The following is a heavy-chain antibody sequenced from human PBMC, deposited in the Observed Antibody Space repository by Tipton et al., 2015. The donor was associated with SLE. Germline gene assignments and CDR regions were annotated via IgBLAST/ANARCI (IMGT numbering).Heavy chain of an antibody. CDR1: GFTFSSYW. V-gene: IGHV3-7*01. D-gene: IGHD6-13*01. CDR2: IKQDGSEK. J-gene: IGHJ4*02. CDR3: ASSGIAAAGRFDY. Sequence: GSLRLSCAASGFTFSSYWMSWVRQAPGKGLEWVANIKQDGSEKYYVDSVKGRFTISRDNAKNSLYLQMNSLRAEDTAVYYCASSGIAAAGRFDYWGQGTLVPVSS.